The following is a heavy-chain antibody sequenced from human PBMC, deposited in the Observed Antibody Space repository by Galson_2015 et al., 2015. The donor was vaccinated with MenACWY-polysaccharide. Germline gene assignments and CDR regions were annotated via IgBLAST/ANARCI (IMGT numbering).Heavy chain of an antibody. Sequence: SRKASRCSFSSYVLYWVRQTAGPGLGWMGWMNPNSGNTGYAQKLQGRVTMTRNTSISIAYMELSSLSSEDTAVYYCARGGKYYYDSSGYLNWFDPWGQGTLVTVSS. CDR1: RCSFSSYV. J-gene: IGHJ5*02. D-gene: IGHD3-22*01. CDR2: MNPNSGNT. V-gene: IGHV1-8*01. CDR3: ARGGKYYYDSSGYLNWFDP.